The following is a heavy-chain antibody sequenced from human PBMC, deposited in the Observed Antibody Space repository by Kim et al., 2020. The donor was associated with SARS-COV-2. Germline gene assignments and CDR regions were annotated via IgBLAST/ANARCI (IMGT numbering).Heavy chain of an antibody. J-gene: IGHJ4*02. CDR3: AKDRYGSSSCFDY. Sequence: YADSVKGRFTISRDNFKNTLFLHMSSLSAEDTAVYYCAKDRYGSSSCFDYWGQGALVTVSS. V-gene: IGHV3-23*01. D-gene: IGHD2-2*01.